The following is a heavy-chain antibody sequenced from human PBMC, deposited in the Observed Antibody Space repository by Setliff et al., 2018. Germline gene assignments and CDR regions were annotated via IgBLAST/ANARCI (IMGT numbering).Heavy chain of an antibody. D-gene: IGHD3-3*01. V-gene: IGHV4-34*09. J-gene: IGHJ3*02. CDR1: GGSFSGYY. CDR3: ARDATYYDFWSDYSPDAFDI. CDR2: IYYSGST. Sequence: SETLSLTCAVYGGSFSGYYWSWIRQPPGKGLEWIGYIYYSGSTYYNPSLKSRVTISVDTSKNQFSLKLSSVTAADTAMYYCARDATYYDFWSDYSPDAFDIWGQGTMVTVSS.